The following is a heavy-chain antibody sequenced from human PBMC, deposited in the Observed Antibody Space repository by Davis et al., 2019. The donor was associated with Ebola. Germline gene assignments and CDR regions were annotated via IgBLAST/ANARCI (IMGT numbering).Heavy chain of an antibody. CDR1: GGTFSSYT. Sequence: VKVSCKASGGTFSSYTISWVRQAPGQGLEWMGRIIPILGIANYAQKFQGRVTITADKSTSTAYMELSSLRSEDTAVYYCARSLGSSGWVDYWGQGTLVTVSS. CDR2: IIPILGIA. J-gene: IGHJ4*02. D-gene: IGHD6-19*01. CDR3: ARSLGSSGWVDY. V-gene: IGHV1-69*02.